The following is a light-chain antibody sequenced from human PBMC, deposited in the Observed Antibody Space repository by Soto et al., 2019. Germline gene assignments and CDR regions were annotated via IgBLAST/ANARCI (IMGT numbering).Light chain of an antibody. Sequence: ESVLTQSPGTLSLSPGERVTLSCRASQSVYNNYLAWYQQRPGQAPRTLIYGASSRATGIPDRFSGSGSGTDFTLRISGLEPEDSAVYYCQQYGNSLTFGGGTKVEIK. CDR1: QSVYNNY. J-gene: IGKJ4*01. V-gene: IGKV3-20*01. CDR3: QQYGNSLT. CDR2: GAS.